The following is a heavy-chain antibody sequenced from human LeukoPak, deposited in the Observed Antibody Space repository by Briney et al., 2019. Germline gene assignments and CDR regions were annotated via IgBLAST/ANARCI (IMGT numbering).Heavy chain of an antibody. V-gene: IGHV3-21*01. CDR3: AIIVVVTAKGGIDY. CDR1: GFTFSSYS. D-gene: IGHD2-21*02. J-gene: IGHJ4*02. CDR2: ISSSSSYI. Sequence: GGSLRLSCAASGFTFSSYSMNWVRQAPGKGLEWVSFISSSSSYIYYADSVKGRFTISRDNAKNSLYLQMNSLRAEDTAVYYCAIIVVVTAKGGIDYWGQGTLVTVSS.